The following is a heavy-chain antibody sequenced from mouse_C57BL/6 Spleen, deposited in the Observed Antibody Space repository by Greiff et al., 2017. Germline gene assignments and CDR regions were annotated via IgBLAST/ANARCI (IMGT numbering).Heavy chain of an antibody. Sequence: QVQLQQPGTELVKPGASVKLSCKASGYTFTSYWMHWVKQRPGQGLEWIGNINPSNGGTNYNEKFKSKATLTVGKSSSTAYMQLSSLTSEDSAVYYCAREGTGSSPYWYFDVWGTGTTVTVSS. CDR2: INPSNGGT. V-gene: IGHV1-53*01. CDR3: AREGTGSSPYWYFDV. D-gene: IGHD1-1*01. CDR1: GYTFTSYW. J-gene: IGHJ1*03.